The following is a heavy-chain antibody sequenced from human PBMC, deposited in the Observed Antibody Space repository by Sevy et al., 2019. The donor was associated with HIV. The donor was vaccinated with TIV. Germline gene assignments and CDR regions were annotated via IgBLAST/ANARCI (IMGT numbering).Heavy chain of an antibody. CDR3: ARLKLHYDPYYFDL. CDR1: GFTFSDYW. V-gene: IGHV3-7*01. D-gene: IGHD3-16*01. Sequence: GGSLRLSCAASGFTFSDYWMSWVRQAPEKGLEWVANIKQDGSKKYYVDSIKRRFIVSRDNAKKSLYLEMSSLRAEDTAVYYCARLKLHYDPYYFDLWGQGTLVTVSS. J-gene: IGHJ4*02. CDR2: IKQDGSKK.